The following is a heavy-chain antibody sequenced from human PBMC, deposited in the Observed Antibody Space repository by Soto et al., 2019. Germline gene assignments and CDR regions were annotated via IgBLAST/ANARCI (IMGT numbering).Heavy chain of an antibody. D-gene: IGHD1-1*01. CDR3: ARDQLEGNWFDP. V-gene: IGHV4-30-2*01. J-gene: IGHJ5*02. CDR1: GGSISSGGYS. CDR2: IYHSGST. Sequence: SETLSLTCAVSGGSISSGGYSWNWIRQPLGKGLEWIGYIYHSGSTYYNQSLKSRVTISVDKSKNQFSLKLTSVTAADTAVYYCARDQLEGNWFDPWGQGTLVTVS.